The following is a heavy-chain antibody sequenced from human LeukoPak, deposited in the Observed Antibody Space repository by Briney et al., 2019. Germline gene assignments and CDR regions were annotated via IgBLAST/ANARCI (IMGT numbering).Heavy chain of an antibody. CDR2: IYYSGST. D-gene: IGHD2-2*01. J-gene: IGHJ4*02. Sequence: SETLSLTCTVSGDSINSSPYYWGWIRQPPGKGLEWIGSIYYSGSTYHNPSLKSRVTISVDTSKNQFSLKLSSVTAADTAVYYCARDMDALDYWGQGTLVTVSS. CDR3: ARDMDALDY. CDR1: GDSINSSPYY. V-gene: IGHV4-39*07.